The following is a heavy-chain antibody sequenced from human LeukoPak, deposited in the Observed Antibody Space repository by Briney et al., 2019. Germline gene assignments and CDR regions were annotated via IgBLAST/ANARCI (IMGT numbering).Heavy chain of an antibody. CDR1: EFMFNKYY. CDR3: ARDPVL. Sequence: GSLRLSCAVFEFMFNKYYMGWVRRAPGKGLEWIGSIYHSGSTYYNPSLKSRVSISVDTSKNQFSLNLSSVTAADTAVYYCARDPVLWGQGTLVTVSS. CDR2: IYHSGST. V-gene: IGHV4-38-2*02. J-gene: IGHJ4*02. D-gene: IGHD6-6*01.